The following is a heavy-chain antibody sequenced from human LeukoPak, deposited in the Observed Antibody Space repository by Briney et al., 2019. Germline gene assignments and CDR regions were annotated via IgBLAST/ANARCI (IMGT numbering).Heavy chain of an antibody. D-gene: IGHD2-2*01. CDR3: ARDHCSSTSCWDFDY. CDR2: INWNGGST. CDR1: GFTFGDYG. V-gene: IGHV3-20*04. Sequence: GGSLRLSCAASGFTFGDYGMSWVRQAPGKGLEWVSGINWNGGSTGYADSVKGRFTISRDNAKNSLYLQMNSLRAEDTALYYCARDHCSSTSCWDFDYWGQGTLVTVSS. J-gene: IGHJ4*02.